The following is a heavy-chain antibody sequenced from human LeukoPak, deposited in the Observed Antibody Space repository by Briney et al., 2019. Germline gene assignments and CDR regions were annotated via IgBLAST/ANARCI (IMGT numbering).Heavy chain of an antibody. V-gene: IGHV4-34*01. CDR2: INHSGST. J-gene: IGHJ1*01. D-gene: IGHD3-22*01. Sequence: SETLSLTCAVSGGSFSGYYWSWIPQPPGKGLEWIGEINHSGSTNYNPSLKSRVTISVDTSKNQFSLKLSSVTAADTAVYYCERTSLSLRPTTRGYYCRAIEYFQHWGQGTLVTVSS. CDR3: ERTSLSLRPTTRGYYCRAIEYFQH. CDR1: GGSFSGYY.